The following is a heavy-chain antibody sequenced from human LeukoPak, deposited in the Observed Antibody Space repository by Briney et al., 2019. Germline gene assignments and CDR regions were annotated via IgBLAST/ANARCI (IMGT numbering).Heavy chain of an antibody. CDR1: GGTLSSYG. D-gene: IGHD1-26*01. Sequence: GASVKVSCKASGGTLSSYGIGWVRQAPGQGLEWMGRIIPIVNRANSAQRFQGRVTITADTSMNTVYMELSSLRSDDTAVYYCARLRADAGSGHNWFDPWGQGTLVTVSS. CDR2: IIPIVNRA. CDR3: ARLRADAGSGHNWFDP. V-gene: IGHV1-69*04. J-gene: IGHJ5*02.